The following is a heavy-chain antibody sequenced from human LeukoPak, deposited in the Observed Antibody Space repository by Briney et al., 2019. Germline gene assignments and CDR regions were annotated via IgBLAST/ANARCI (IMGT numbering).Heavy chain of an antibody. CDR3: ARGFLQHVVVPAALDY. V-gene: IGHV4-59*12. CDR2: IYYSGST. J-gene: IGHJ4*02. CDR1: GGSISSYY. Sequence: SGTLSLTCTVSGGSISSYYWSWIRQPPGKGLEWIGYIYYSGSTYYNPSLKSRVTISVDTSKNQFSLKLSSVTAADTAVYYCARGFLQHVVVPAALDYWGQGTLVTVSS. D-gene: IGHD2-2*01.